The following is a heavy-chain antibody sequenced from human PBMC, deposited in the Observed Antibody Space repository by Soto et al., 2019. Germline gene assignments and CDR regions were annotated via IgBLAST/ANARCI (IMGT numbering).Heavy chain of an antibody. CDR1: GGSFSGYY. CDR3: ARGASGYYDSSGYYSPYYFDY. V-gene: IGHV4-34*01. D-gene: IGHD3-22*01. CDR2: SNHSGST. Sequence: SETLSLTCAVYGGSFSGYYWSWLRQPPGKGLEWIGESNHSGSTNYNPSLKSRVNISVDTSKNQFSLKLSSVTAADTAVYYCARGASGYYDSSGYYSPYYFDYWGQGTLVTVSS. J-gene: IGHJ4*02.